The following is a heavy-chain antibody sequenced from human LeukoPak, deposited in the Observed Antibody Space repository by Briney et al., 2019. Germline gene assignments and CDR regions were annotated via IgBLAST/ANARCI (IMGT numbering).Heavy chain of an antibody. V-gene: IGHV3-23*01. D-gene: IGHD5-18*01. CDR3: AKEGAYSFGPTTDIYFFDY. J-gene: IGHJ4*02. Sequence: GGSLRLSCTASGFTFSNYVMFWVRQAPGKGLEWVSTISGSGGSTSYADSVKGRFTISRDNSQNTLYLQMNSLRADDTAVYYCAKEGAYSFGPTTDIYFFDYWGQGALVTVSS. CDR2: ISGSGGST. CDR1: GFTFSNYV.